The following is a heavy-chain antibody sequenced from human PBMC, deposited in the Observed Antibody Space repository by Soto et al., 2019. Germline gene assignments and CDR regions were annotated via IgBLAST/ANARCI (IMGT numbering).Heavy chain of an antibody. D-gene: IGHD5-12*01. CDR1: GGSISSGGYS. CDR2: IYHSGST. J-gene: IGHJ4*02. Sequence: QLQLQESGSGLVKPSQTLSLTCAVSGGSISSGGYSWSWIRQPPGKGLEWIGYIYHSGSTYYNPSITSRVTISVDRSKNQCSLKLSSVTAADTAVYYCAAGGGLPRYYWGQGTLVTVSS. V-gene: IGHV4-30-2*01. CDR3: AAGGGLPRYY.